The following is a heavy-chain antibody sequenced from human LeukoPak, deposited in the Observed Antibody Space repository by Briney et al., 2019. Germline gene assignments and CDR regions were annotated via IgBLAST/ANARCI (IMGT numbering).Heavy chain of an antibody. CDR3: AKLTTPYGDPIYYFDY. J-gene: IGHJ4*02. Sequence: PGGSLRLSCAASGFTFSSYGMHWVRQAPGKGLEWVAFIRYDGSNKYYADSVKGRFTISRDNSKNTLYLQMNSLRAEDTAVYYCAKLTTPYGDPIYYFDYWGQGTLVTVSS. CDR2: IRYDGSNK. D-gene: IGHD4-17*01. V-gene: IGHV3-30*02. CDR1: GFTFSSYG.